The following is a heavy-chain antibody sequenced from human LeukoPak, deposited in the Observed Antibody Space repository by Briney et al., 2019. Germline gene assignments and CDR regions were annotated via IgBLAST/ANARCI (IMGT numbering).Heavy chain of an antibody. CDR3: ARAVAGTVGYFDY. D-gene: IGHD6-19*01. CDR2: INPNSGGT. V-gene: IGHV1-2*02. CDR1: GYTFTGYY. J-gene: IGHJ4*02. Sequence: ASVKVSCKASGYTFTGYYMHWVRQAPGQGLEWMGWINPNSGGTNYAQKFQGRVTMTRDTSISTAYMELSRLRSDGTAVYYCARAVAGTVGYFDYWGQGTLVTVSS.